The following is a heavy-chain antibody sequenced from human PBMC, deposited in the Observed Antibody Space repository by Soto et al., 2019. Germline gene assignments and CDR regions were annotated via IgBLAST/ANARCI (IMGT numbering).Heavy chain of an antibody. D-gene: IGHD1-1*01. CDR2: IYATGTT. J-gene: IGHJ5*02. V-gene: IGHV4-4*07. CDR1: GASISGFY. Sequence: QVQLQESGPGLVKPSETLSLTCTVSGASISGFYWSWIRKSAGKGLEWIGRIYATGTTDYNPSLKSRVTMSVDTSKKQVSLKGRSVTAADTAVYYCVRDGTKTLRDWFDPWGQGMSVTVSS. CDR3: VRDGTKTLRDWFDP.